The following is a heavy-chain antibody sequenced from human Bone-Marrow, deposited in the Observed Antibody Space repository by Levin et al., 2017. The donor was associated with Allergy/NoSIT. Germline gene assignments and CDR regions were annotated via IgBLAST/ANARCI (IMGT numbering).Heavy chain of an antibody. CDR2: ISYDGNNE. CDR3: ARVPRMVHYYGSGSQFDY. Sequence: GGSLRLSCAASGFTFSSYAMHWVRQAPGKGLEWVAVISYDGNNEYYTDSVKGRFTISRDNSKNTLYLQMNSLRAEDTAVYYCARVPRMVHYYGSGSQFDYWGQGTLVTVSS. CDR1: GFTFSSYA. J-gene: IGHJ4*02. D-gene: IGHD3-10*01. V-gene: IGHV3-30-3*01.